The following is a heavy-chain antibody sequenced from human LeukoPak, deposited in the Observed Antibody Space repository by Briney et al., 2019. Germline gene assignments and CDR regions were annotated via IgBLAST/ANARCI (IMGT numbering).Heavy chain of an antibody. CDR2: INPNSGGT. Sequence: GAPVKVSCKASGYTFTGYYMHWVRQAPGQGLEWMGWINPNSGGTNYAQKFQGRVTMTRDTSISTAYMELSRLRSDDTAVYYCARAFGSGWFSYYYYYMDVWGKGTTVTVSS. CDR1: GYTFTGYY. V-gene: IGHV1-2*02. D-gene: IGHD6-19*01. CDR3: ARAFGSGWFSYYYYYMDV. J-gene: IGHJ6*03.